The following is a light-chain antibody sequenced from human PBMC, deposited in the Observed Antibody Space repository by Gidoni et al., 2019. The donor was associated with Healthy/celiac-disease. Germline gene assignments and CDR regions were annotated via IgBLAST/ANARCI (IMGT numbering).Light chain of an antibody. CDR1: QSVSSN. CDR3: QPYNNCPLT. V-gene: IGKV3-15*01. Sequence: EIVMTQSPATLSVSPGERATLSCRASQSVSSNLAWYQQKPGQAPRLLIYGASTRATGIPARFSGSGSGTEFTLTISSLQSEDFAVYYCQPYNNCPLTFGGXTKVEIK. J-gene: IGKJ4*01. CDR2: GAS.